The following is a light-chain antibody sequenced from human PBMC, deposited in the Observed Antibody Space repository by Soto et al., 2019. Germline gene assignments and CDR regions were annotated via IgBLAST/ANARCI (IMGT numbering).Light chain of an antibody. V-gene: IGLV2-14*01. Sequence: QSARTQPASVSRSPGQSITISCTGTSSDVGGYNYVSWYQQHPGKAPKLMIYDVSNRPSGVSNRFSGSKSGNTASLTISGLQAEDETDYYCSSYTSSSTRVFGTGTKLTFL. CDR3: SSYTSSSTRV. CDR2: DVS. J-gene: IGLJ1*01. CDR1: SSDVGGYNY.